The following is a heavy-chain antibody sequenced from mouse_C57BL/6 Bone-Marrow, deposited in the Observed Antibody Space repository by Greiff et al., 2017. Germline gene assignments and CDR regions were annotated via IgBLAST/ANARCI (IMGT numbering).Heavy chain of an antibody. D-gene: IGHD1-1*01. CDR1: GYTFTSYW. CDR3: ANYYGSSYCAMDY. J-gene: IGHJ4*01. CDR2: IHPNSGST. Sequence: QVQLQQPGAELVKPGASVKLSCKASGYTFTSYWMHWVKQRPGQGLEWIGMIHPNSGSTNYNEKFKSKATLTVDKSSSTAYMQLSSLTSEDSAVYYCANYYGSSYCAMDYWGQGTSVTVSS. V-gene: IGHV1-64*01.